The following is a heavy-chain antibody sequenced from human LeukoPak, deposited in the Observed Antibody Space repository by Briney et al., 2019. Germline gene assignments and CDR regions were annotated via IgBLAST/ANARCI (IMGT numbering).Heavy chain of an antibody. D-gene: IGHD4-17*01. J-gene: IGHJ6*02. CDR1: GGSISSSSYY. V-gene: IGHV4-39*07. CDR3: ARESPDPSDYDYYYYGMDV. CDR2: IYYSGST. Sequence: PSETLSLTCTVSGGSISSSSYYWGWIRQPPGKGLEWIGSIYYSGSTYYNPSLKSRVTISVDTSKNQFSLKLSSVTAADTAVYYCARESPDPSDYDYYYYGMDVWGQGTTVTVSS.